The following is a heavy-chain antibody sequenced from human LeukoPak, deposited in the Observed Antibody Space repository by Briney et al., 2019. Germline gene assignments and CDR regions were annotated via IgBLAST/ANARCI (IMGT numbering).Heavy chain of an antibody. V-gene: IGHV1-2*02. D-gene: IGHD2/OR15-2a*01. CDR1: GYTFTGYY. Sequence: GASVKVSCKASGYTFTGYYLHWVRQAPGQGLEYMGWINPNSGGTKYAENFQGRVTMTRDTSISTAFMELSRLRSDDTAVYYCARGGGYSFSFFDPWGQGTLVTVSS. CDR2: INPNSGGT. J-gene: IGHJ5*02. CDR3: ARGGGYSFSFFDP.